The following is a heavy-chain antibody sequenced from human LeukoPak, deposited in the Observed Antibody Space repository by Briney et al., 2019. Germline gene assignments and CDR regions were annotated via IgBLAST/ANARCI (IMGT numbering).Heavy chain of an antibody. CDR1: GGSFSGYY. Sequence: SETLSLTCAVYGGSFSGYYWSWIRQPPGKGLEWIGEINHSGSTNYNPSLKSRVTISVDTSKNQFSLELSSVTAADTAVYYCATSGYSYGFDYWGQGTLVTVSS. J-gene: IGHJ4*02. D-gene: IGHD5-18*01. V-gene: IGHV4-34*01. CDR2: INHSGST. CDR3: ATSGYSYGFDY.